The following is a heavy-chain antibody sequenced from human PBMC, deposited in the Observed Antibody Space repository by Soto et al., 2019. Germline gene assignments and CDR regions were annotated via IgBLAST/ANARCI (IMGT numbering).Heavy chain of an antibody. V-gene: IGHV1-2*04. Sequence: GASVKVSCKASGYTFTGYCMHWVRQAPGQGLEWMGWINPNSGGTNYAQKFQGWVTMTRDTSISTAYMELSRLRSDDTAVYYCARAADIVVVPAAIHPAFDSWGQGTMVTVSS. CDR1: GYTFTGYC. CDR3: ARAADIVVVPAAIHPAFDS. CDR2: INPNSGGT. J-gene: IGHJ3*02. D-gene: IGHD2-2*01.